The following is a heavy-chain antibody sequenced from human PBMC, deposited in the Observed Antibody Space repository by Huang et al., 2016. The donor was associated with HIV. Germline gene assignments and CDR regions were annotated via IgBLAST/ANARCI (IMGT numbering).Heavy chain of an antibody. V-gene: IGHV4-34*01. CDR3: AREIMIAFGGPFDP. CDR2: INHRGTT. CDR1: GGSFSSYY. J-gene: IGHJ5*02. Sequence: LTCAVYGGSFSSYYWNWIRQSPGKGLEWIGQINHRGTTTYNPSLKSLVTMSVDTSKNQFSLKLNAVTAADTAVYYCAREIMIAFGGPFDPWGQGTLVTVSS. D-gene: IGHD3-16*01.